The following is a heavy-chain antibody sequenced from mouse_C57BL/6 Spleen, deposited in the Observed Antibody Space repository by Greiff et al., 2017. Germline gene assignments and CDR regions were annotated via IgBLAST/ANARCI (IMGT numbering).Heavy chain of an antibody. V-gene: IGHV1-52*01. D-gene: IGHD1-1*02. CDR3: GRRGSYAWFAY. J-gene: IGHJ3*01. CDR2: IDPTDSET. CDR1: GYTFTSYW. Sequence: QVQLQQPGAELVRPGSSVKLSCKASGYTFTSYWMHWVKQRPIQGLEWIGNIDPTDSETHYNQKFKDKATLTVDKSSSTAYMQLSSLTSDDSAVYYCGRRGSYAWFAYWGQGTLVTVSA.